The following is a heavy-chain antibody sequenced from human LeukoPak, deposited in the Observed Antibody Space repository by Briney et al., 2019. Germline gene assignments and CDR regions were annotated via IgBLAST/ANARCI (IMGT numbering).Heavy chain of an antibody. CDR3: ARDVRGAVAGDYYMDV. V-gene: IGHV1-2*02. D-gene: IGHD6-19*01. CDR1: GYTFTGYY. J-gene: IGHJ6*03. CDR2: INPNSGGT. Sequence: ASVKVSCKASGYTFTGYYMRWVRQAPGQGLERMGWINPNSGGTNYAQKFQGRVTMTRDTSITTAYMELSRLRSDDTAVYYCARDVRGAVAGDYYMDVWGKGTTVTVSS.